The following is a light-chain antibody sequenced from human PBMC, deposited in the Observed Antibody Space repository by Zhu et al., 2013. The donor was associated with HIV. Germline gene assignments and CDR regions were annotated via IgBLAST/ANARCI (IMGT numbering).Light chain of an antibody. Sequence: AIHLTQSPSSLSASIGDRVTITCRASQGIGSALAWYQQNPGKPPKILIYDASTLEGGVPSKFSGSGSGTDFTLAISSLQPDDFATYYCQQYTKYPYTFGQGTRLETK. V-gene: IGKV1D-13*01. CDR3: QQYTKYPYT. CDR1: QGIGSA. CDR2: DAS. J-gene: IGKJ2*01.